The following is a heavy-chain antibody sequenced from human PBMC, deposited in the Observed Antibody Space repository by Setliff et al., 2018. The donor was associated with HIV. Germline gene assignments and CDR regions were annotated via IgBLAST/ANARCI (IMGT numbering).Heavy chain of an antibody. D-gene: IGHD1-26*01. CDR3: VRDNWDSGCYYGYYYYMDV. Sequence: PGGSLRLSCAASGFTFSSYSMNWVRQAPGKGLEWVSSISSSSSYIYYADAVKGRFTISRDNAKNSLYLQMNSLRDADTAVYYCVRDNWDSGCYYGYYYYMDVWGKGTTVTVSS. J-gene: IGHJ6*03. CDR1: GFTFSSYS. V-gene: IGHV3-21*03. CDR2: ISSSSSYI.